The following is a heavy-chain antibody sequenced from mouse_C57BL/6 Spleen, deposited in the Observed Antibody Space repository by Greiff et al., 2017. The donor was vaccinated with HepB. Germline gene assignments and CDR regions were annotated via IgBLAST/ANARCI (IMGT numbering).Heavy chain of an antibody. CDR2: ISSGSSTI. V-gene: IGHV5-17*01. J-gene: IGHJ3*01. CDR1: GFTFSDYG. D-gene: IGHD1-1*01. CDR3: AREAHYYGSSAWFAY. Sequence: EVKLQESGGGLVKPGGSLKLSCAASGFTFSDYGMHWVRQAPEKGLEWVAYISSGSSTIYYADTVKGRFTISRDNAKNTLFLQMTSLRSEDTAMYYCAREAHYYGSSAWFAYWGQGTLVTVSA.